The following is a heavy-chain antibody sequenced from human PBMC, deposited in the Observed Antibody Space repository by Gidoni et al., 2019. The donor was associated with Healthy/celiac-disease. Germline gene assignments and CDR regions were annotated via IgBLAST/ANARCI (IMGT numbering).Heavy chain of an antibody. CDR2: ISSSSSTI. V-gene: IGHV3-48*02. Sequence: EVQLVESGGGLVQPGGSLRLSCAASGFTFSSYSMNWVRQAPGKGLEWVSYISSSSSTIYYADSVKGRFTISRDNAKNSLYLQMNSLRDEDTAVYYCARDLFSGIVGATFFDYWGQGTLVTVSS. CDR1: GFTFSSYS. J-gene: IGHJ4*02. CDR3: ARDLFSGIVGATFFDY. D-gene: IGHD1-26*01.